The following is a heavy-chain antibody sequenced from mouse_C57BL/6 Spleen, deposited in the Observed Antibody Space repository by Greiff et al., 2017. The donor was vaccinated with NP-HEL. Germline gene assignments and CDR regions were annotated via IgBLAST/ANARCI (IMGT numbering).Heavy chain of an antibody. CDR3: ARGNWVYFDY. CDR1: GYSITSGYY. D-gene: IGHD4-1*01. CDR2: ISYDGSN. J-gene: IGHJ2*01. Sequence: VQLQQSGPGLVKPSQSLSLTCSVTGYSITSGYYWNWIRQFPGNKLEWMGYISYDGSNNYNPSLKNRISITRDTSKNQFFLKLNSVTTEDTATYYCARGNWVYFDYWGQGTTLTVSS. V-gene: IGHV3-6*01.